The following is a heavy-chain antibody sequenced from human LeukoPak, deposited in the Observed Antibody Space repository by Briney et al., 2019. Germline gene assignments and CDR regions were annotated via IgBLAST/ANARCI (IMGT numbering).Heavy chain of an antibody. CDR2: IIPILGIA. J-gene: IGHJ4*02. CDR3: ARDTAAAGTVDY. D-gene: IGHD6-13*01. CDR1: GGTFSSYA. Sequence: SVKVSCKASGGTFSSYAISWVRQAPGQGLEWMGRIIPILGIANYAQKFQGRVTITADKSTSTAYMELSSLRSEDTAVYYCARDTAAAGTVDYWGQGTLVTVSP. V-gene: IGHV1-69*04.